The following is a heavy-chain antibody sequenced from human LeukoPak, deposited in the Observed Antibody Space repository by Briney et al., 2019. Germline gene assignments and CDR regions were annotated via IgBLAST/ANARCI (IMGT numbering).Heavy chain of an antibody. J-gene: IGHJ4*02. CDR2: VYISGRT. V-gene: IGHV4-61*02. D-gene: IGHD3-16*02. CDR1: GDSISSSDYY. CDR3: ARDYGVIGFDN. Sequence: VKPSETLSLTCTVSGDSISSSDYYWSWIRQPAGKGLEWIGRVYISGRTNYNPSLKSRVTISVDTSKNQFSLKVYSVTAADTAVYYCARDYGVIGFDNWGQGILVTVSS.